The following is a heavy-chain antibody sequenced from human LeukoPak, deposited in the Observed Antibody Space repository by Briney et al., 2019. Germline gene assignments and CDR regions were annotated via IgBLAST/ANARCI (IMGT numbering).Heavy chain of an antibody. D-gene: IGHD4-11*01. V-gene: IGHV4-59*01. J-gene: IGHJ4*02. CDR3: ARVLQGPFDY. Sequence: SETLSLACTVSGGSISGNYWSWIRQPPGEGLEWIGYIYYSGSTNYNPSLKSRVTISVDTSKNQFSLKLSSVTAADTAVYYCARVLQGPFDYWGQGTLVTVSS. CDR2: IYYSGST. CDR1: GGSISGNY.